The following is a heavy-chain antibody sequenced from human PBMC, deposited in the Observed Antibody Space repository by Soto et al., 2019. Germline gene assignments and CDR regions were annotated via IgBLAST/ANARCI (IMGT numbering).Heavy chain of an antibody. D-gene: IGHD2-2*01. J-gene: IGHJ6*03. V-gene: IGHV3-23*01. CDR2: ISGSGGNT. CDR1: GFSFSSYA. CDR3: AKMGCSSTICYGYSYYYMDV. Sequence: EVQLLESGGGLVQPGGSLRLSCAASGFSFSSYAMSWVRQAPGKGLEWVSGISGSGGNTYYADSVKGRFTISRDNPKNTLYLQMNSLRAEDTAVYYCAKMGCSSTICYGYSYYYMDVWGKGTTVTVSS.